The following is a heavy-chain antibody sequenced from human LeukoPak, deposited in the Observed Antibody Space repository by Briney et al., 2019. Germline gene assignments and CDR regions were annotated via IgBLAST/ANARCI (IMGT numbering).Heavy chain of an antibody. Sequence: GGSLRLSCEASGFTVSSNYMTWVRQAPGKGLEWVSLIYSAGGTYYTDSVKGRFTISRHSSKNTLYLQMNSLRGEDTAVYYCARFLGRITISGVVPYGMDVWGQGTTVTVSS. CDR3: ARFLGRITISGVVPYGMDV. V-gene: IGHV3-53*04. D-gene: IGHD3-3*01. CDR1: GFTVSSNY. CDR2: IYSAGGT. J-gene: IGHJ6*02.